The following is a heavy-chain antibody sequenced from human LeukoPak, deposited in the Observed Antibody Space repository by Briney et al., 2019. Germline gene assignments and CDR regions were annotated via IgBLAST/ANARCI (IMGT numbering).Heavy chain of an antibody. CDR2: IYYSGST. Sequence: SQTLSLTCTVSGGSISSGGYYWSWIRHHPGKGLEWIGYIYYSGSTYYNPSLKSRVAISVDTSKNQFSLKLSSVTAADTAIYYRAGSVTSRVVLDYWGQGTLVTVSS. D-gene: IGHD3-10*01. V-gene: IGHV4-31*03. CDR1: GGSISSGGYY. CDR3: AGSVTSRVVLDY. J-gene: IGHJ4*02.